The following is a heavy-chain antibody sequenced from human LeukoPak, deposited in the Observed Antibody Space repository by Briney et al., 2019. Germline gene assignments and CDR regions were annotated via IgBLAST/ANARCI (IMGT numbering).Heavy chain of an antibody. Sequence: AGGSLRLSCAASGFTFSSYAMHWVRQAPGKGLEWVAVISYDGSNKYYADSVKGRFTISRDNSKNTLYLQMNSLRAEDTAVYYCVKVGAPYYYYYYMDVWGKGTTVTISS. J-gene: IGHJ6*03. CDR2: ISYDGSNK. CDR3: VKVGAPYYYYYYMDV. D-gene: IGHD1-26*01. V-gene: IGHV3-30*04. CDR1: GFTFSSYA.